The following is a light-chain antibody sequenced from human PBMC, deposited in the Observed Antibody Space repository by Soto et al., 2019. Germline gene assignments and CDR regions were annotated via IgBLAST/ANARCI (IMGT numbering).Light chain of an antibody. Sequence: EIVMTQSPAILSVSPGERATLSCRASQNVNNRLAWYQQKAGQPPRLLIYGASTRATGIPARFSGSGSGTEFTLTISSLQSEDFAVYYCQHFNSWPLLFGQGTKVETK. V-gene: IGKV3-15*01. J-gene: IGKJ1*01. CDR3: QHFNSWPLL. CDR1: QNVNNR. CDR2: GAS.